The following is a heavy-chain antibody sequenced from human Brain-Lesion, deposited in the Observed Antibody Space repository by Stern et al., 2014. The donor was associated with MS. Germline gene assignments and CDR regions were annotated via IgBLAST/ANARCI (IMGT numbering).Heavy chain of an antibody. J-gene: IGHJ5*02. D-gene: IGHD2-15*01. Sequence: VQLQESGPGLVKPSETLSLTCTVAGGSVSSTSYAWAWIRQPPGKGLEWIGTIYYSGNTYYSPSLKSRLTLSLDTSTNQFSLQRGCVTAADTAVYYCAGEEDIRYCSGGSCTGNWFDPWGQGTLVTVSS. V-gene: IGHV4-39*01. CDR2: IYYSGNT. CDR3: AGEEDIRYCSGGSCTGNWFDP. CDR1: GGSVSSTSYA.